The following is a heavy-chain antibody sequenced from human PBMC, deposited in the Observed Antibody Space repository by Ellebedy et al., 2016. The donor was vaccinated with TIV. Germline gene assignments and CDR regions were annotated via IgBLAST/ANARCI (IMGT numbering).Heavy chain of an antibody. D-gene: IGHD2-21*02. V-gene: IGHV3-30*03. CDR3: ASMARAYCGGDCYTSGGDYYYGMDV. J-gene: IGHJ6*02. CDR2: ISYDGSNQ. CDR1: GFTFSSYG. Sequence: GESLKISCAASGFTFSSYGMHWVRQAPGKGLEWVAVISYDGSNQYYADSVKGLFTISRDNSKTTLYLQMNSQRAEDTAVYYCASMARAYCGGDCYTSGGDYYYGMDVWGQGTTVTVSS.